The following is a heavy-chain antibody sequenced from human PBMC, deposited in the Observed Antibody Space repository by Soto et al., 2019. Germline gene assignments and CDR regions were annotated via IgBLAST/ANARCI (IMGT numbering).Heavy chain of an antibody. CDR3: ARANFGVIFTSGMDV. CDR2: ISAYNGNT. CDR1: GYTFTSYG. Sequence: GASVKVSCKASGYTFTSYGISWVRQAPGQGLEWMGWISAYNGNTNYAQKLQGRVTMTTDTSTSTAYMELRSLRSDDTAVYYCARANFGVIFTSGMDVWGQGTTVTVSS. D-gene: IGHD3-3*01. J-gene: IGHJ6*02. V-gene: IGHV1-18*01.